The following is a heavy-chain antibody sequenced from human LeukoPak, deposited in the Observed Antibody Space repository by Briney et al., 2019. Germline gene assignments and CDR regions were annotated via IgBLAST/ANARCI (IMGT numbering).Heavy chain of an antibody. Sequence: GSSVKVSCKASGGTFSSYTISRVRQAPGQGLEWMGRIIPILGIANYAQKFQGRVTITADKSTSTAYMELSSLRSEDTAVYYCARSKSVAGSFDYWGQGTLVTVSS. D-gene: IGHD6-19*01. CDR1: GGTFSSYT. CDR3: ARSKSVAGSFDY. CDR2: IIPILGIA. V-gene: IGHV1-69*02. J-gene: IGHJ4*02.